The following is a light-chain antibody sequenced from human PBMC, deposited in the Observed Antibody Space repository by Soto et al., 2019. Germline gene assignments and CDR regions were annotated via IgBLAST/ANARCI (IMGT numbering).Light chain of an antibody. CDR2: KAS. Sequence: DIQMTQSPSTLSASVGDRVTITCRASQSISHLLDWYQQKPGKAPKLLIYKASSLKSGVPSRFSGSGSGTEYTLTISSLQPDDFASYYCQQYNGYWTFGQGTKVEIK. CDR3: QQYNGYWT. CDR1: QSISHL. J-gene: IGKJ1*01. V-gene: IGKV1-5*03.